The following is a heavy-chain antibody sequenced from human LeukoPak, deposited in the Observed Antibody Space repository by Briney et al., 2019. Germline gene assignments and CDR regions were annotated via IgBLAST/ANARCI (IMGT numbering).Heavy chain of an antibody. J-gene: IGHJ4*02. D-gene: IGHD6-13*01. CDR1: GGSISSGGYY. CDR2: IYYSGST. CDR3: AREGSSWDFDY. Sequence: PSETLSLTCTVSGGSISSGGYYWSWTRQHPGKGLEWIGYIYYSGSTYYNPSLKSRVTISVDTSKNQFSLKLSSVTAADTAVYYCAREGSSWDFDYWGQGTLVTVSS. V-gene: IGHV4-31*03.